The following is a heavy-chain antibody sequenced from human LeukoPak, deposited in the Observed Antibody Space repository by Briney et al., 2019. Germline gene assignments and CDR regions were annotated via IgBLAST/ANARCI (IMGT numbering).Heavy chain of an antibody. CDR3: ATGRWTSITIFGVANHDYFDY. Sequence: PGGSLRLSCAASGFTFSSHGMNWVRQAPGKGLEWVSGITGSGGNRYYADSVKGRFTISRDNSKNTLYLQMNSLRSDDTAVYYCATGRWTSITIFGVANHDYFDYWGQGTLVTVSS. D-gene: IGHD3-3*01. CDR1: GFTFSSHG. J-gene: IGHJ4*02. CDR2: ITGSGGNR. V-gene: IGHV3-23*01.